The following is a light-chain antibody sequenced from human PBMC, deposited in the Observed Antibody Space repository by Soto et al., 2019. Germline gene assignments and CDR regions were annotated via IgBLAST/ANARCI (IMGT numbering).Light chain of an antibody. CDR2: GAS. Sequence: EIVLTQSPGTLSLSPGERATLSGRASQSVSDNFLAWYQQKPGQAPRLLIYGASSRATGIPDRFSGSGSGTDFTLTSNRLEPEDFAVYYCQQYGGSSLYTFGQGTKLEIK. J-gene: IGKJ2*01. V-gene: IGKV3-20*01. CDR3: QQYGGSSLYT. CDR1: QSVSDNF.